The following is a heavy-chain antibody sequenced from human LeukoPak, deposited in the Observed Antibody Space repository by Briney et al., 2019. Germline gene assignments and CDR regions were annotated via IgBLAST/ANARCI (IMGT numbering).Heavy chain of an antibody. CDR1: GFTFSSYS. CDR3: ASRGIAVAGRETNNDY. J-gene: IGHJ4*02. Sequence: KTGGSLRLSCAASGFTFSSYSMNWVRQAPGKGLEWVSSISSSSYIYYADSVKGRFTISRDNAKNSLYLQMNSLRAEDTAVYYCASRGIAVAGRETNNDYWGQGTLVTVSS. D-gene: IGHD6-19*01. CDR2: ISSSSYI. V-gene: IGHV3-21*01.